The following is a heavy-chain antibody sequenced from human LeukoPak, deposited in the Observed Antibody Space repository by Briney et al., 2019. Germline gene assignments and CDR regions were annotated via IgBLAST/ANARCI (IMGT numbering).Heavy chain of an antibody. V-gene: IGHV3-23*01. Sequence: PGGSLRLSCAASGFTFGSYSMSWVRQAPGEGLQWVSAISGSGDSTYYADSVKGRFTISRDNSKNTLYLQMNSLRAEDTAVFYCAKDAGGGYSNYCFDYWGQGTLVTVSS. D-gene: IGHD5-12*01. CDR3: AKDAGGGYSNYCFDY. CDR2: ISGSGDST. CDR1: GFTFGSYS. J-gene: IGHJ4*02.